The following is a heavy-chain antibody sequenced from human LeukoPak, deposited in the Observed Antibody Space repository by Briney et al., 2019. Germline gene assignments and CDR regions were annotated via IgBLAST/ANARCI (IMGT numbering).Heavy chain of an antibody. D-gene: IGHD6-13*01. CDR2: IYYSGST. CDR1: GGSISSYY. J-gene: IGHJ6*02. Sequence: ASETLSLTCTVSGGSISSYYWSWIRQPPGKGLEWTGYIYYSGSTNYNPSLKSRVTISVDTSKNQFSLKLSSVTAADTAVYYCASSRSLGYSSSWYGSLWAYYYYGMDVWGQGTTVTVSS. CDR3: ASSRSLGYSSSWYGSLWAYYYYGMDV. V-gene: IGHV4-59*08.